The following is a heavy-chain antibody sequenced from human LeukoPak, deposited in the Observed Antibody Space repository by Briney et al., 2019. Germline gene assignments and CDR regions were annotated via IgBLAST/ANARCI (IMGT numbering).Heavy chain of an antibody. V-gene: IGHV3-21*01. CDR3: ARDRPPGRSQRYYDSSGYPDY. D-gene: IGHD3-22*01. CDR1: GFTFGSYS. J-gene: IGHJ4*02. Sequence: TSGGSLRLSCAASGFTFGSYSMNWVRQAPGKGLEWVSSISSSSSYIYYADSVKGRFTISRDNAKNSLYLQMNSLRAEDTAVYYCARDRPPGRSQRYYDSSGYPDYWGQGTLVTVSS. CDR2: ISSSSSYI.